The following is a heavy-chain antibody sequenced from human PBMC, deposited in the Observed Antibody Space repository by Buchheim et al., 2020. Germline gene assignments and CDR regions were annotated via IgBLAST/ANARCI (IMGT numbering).Heavy chain of an antibody. V-gene: IGHV3-30*18. Sequence: QVQLVESGGGVVQPGRSLRLSCAASGFTFSSYGMHWVRQAPGKGLEWVAGISYDGSNKYYADSVKGRFTISRDNSKNTLYLQLISLRAADTAVYYCAKDRDSCYVWGIDVWGQGTT. D-gene: IGHD5-12*01. J-gene: IGHJ6*02. CDR2: ISYDGSNK. CDR3: AKDRDSCYVWGIDV. CDR1: GFTFSSYG.